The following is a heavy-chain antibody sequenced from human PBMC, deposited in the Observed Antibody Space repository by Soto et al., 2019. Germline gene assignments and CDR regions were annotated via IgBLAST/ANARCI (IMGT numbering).Heavy chain of an antibody. CDR1: GFTFSSYG. CDR3: AKDLSGSGSYYTQLDY. Sequence: QVQLVESGGGVVQPGRSLRLSCAASGFTFSSYGMHWVRQAPGKGLEWVAVISYDGSNKYYADSVKGRFTISRDNSKNTLYLQMNSLRAEDTAVYYCAKDLSGSGSYYTQLDYWGQGTLVTVSS. CDR2: ISYDGSNK. D-gene: IGHD3-10*01. J-gene: IGHJ4*02. V-gene: IGHV3-30*18.